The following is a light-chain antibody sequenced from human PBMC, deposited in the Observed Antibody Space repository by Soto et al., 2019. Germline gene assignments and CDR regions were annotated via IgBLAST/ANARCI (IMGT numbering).Light chain of an antibody. CDR1: QDISNY. J-gene: IGKJ5*01. Sequence: DIQMTQSPSSLSASVGDRVTITCQASQDISNYLNWYQQKPGKAPKLLIYDASNLETGVPSRFSGNGSGTDFTFTISSLQPEDIATYYCQQYDNIPITFGQGTRLEIK. V-gene: IGKV1-33*01. CDR2: DAS. CDR3: QQYDNIPIT.